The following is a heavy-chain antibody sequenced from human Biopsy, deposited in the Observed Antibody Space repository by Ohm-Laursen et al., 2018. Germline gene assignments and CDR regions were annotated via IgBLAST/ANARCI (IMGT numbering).Heavy chain of an antibody. CDR2: INQDGSVK. J-gene: IGHJ4*02. D-gene: IGHD2-21*01. Sequence: GSLRPSCTASGFTFSSYYMSWVRLAPGKGLEWVANINQDGSVKNYVDSVKGRFTISRDNAENSVYLQMSSLRSEDTAVYYCARSLWPEDYWGQGTLVTVSS. V-gene: IGHV3-7*01. CDR3: ARSLWPEDY. CDR1: GFTFSSYY.